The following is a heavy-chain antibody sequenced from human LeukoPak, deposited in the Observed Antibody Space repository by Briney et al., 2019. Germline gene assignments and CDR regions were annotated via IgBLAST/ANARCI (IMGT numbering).Heavy chain of an antibody. J-gene: IGHJ5*02. CDR3: VTGSSTSCHANWLEP. Sequence: PGGSLRLSCAASGLTLSSYAIHCVRESPGKRLEYVSGISSNGGSTYYANSVKGRFIISRDNSKNTLYLQMGSLRAEDMAVYYCVTGSSTSCHANWLEPWGQGTLVTVSS. D-gene: IGHD2-2*01. V-gene: IGHV3-64*01. CDR1: GLTLSSYA. CDR2: ISSNGGST.